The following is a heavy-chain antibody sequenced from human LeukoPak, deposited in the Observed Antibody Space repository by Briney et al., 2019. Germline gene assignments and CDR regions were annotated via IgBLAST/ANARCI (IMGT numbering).Heavy chain of an antibody. CDR1: GDSVSSNSVT. J-gene: IGHJ5*02. CDR2: TYYRSTWYN. CDR3: ARRLTQYDCFDP. V-gene: IGHV6-1*01. D-gene: IGHD2-2*01. Sequence: SQTLSLTCAISGDSVSSNSVTWNWIRQSPSRGLEWLGRTYYRSTWYNDYAVSVRGRITVNPDTSKNQFSLHLNSMTPEDTAVYYCARRLTQYDCFDPWGQGILSPSPQ.